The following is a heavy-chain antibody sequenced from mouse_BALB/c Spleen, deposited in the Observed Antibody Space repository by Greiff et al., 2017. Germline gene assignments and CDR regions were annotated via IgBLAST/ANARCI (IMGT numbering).Heavy chain of an antibody. CDR1: GYTFTSYT. CDR3: ARLYYGSSPPFAY. V-gene: IGHV1-4*02. Sequence: VQLQQSAAELARPGASVKMSCKASGYTFTSYTMHWVKQRPGQGLEWIGYINPSSGYTEYNQKFKDKTTLTADKSSSTAYMQLSSLTSEDSAVYYCARLYYGSSPPFAYWGQGTLVTVAA. D-gene: IGHD1-1*01. CDR2: INPSSGYT. J-gene: IGHJ3*01.